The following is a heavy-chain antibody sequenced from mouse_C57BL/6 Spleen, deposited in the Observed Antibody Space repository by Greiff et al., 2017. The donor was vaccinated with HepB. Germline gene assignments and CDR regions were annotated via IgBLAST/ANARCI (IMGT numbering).Heavy chain of an antibody. CDR2: INPSSGYT. CDR3: ARSMDGAMDY. J-gene: IGHJ4*01. V-gene: IGHV1-4*01. D-gene: IGHD1-1*02. Sequence: VQLQQSGAELARPGASVKMSCKASGYTFTSYTMHWVKQRPGQGLKWIGYINPSSGYTKYNQKFKDKATLTADKSSSTAYMQLSSLTSEDSAVYYCARSMDGAMDYWGQGTSVTVSS. CDR1: GYTFTSYT.